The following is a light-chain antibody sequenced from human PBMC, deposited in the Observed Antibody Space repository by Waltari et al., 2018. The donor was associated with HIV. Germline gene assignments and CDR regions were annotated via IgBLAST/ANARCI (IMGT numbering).Light chain of an antibody. CDR2: DAS. Sequence: DIQMTQSPSSLSASVGDRVPLTCQASQDITNYLNWYQQKPGKAPKLLIYDASSLETGVPSRFGGSGSGTDFTFTISSLQPEDIATYYCQQYDNLPLTFGGGTEVEIK. J-gene: IGKJ4*01. V-gene: IGKV1-33*01. CDR3: QQYDNLPLT. CDR1: QDITNY.